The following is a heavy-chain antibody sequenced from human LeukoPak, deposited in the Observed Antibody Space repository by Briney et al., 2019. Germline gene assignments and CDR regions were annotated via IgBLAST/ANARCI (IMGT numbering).Heavy chain of an antibody. Sequence: SETLSLTCTVSGVSISSGGYYWSWIRQHPGKGLEWIGYIYYSGSTYYNPSLKSRVTISVDTSKNQFSLKLSSVTAADTAVYYCAREVTAIPWDAFDIWGQGTMVTVSS. CDR1: GVSISSGGYY. J-gene: IGHJ3*02. V-gene: IGHV4-31*03. D-gene: IGHD2-21*02. CDR3: AREVTAIPWDAFDI. CDR2: IYYSGST.